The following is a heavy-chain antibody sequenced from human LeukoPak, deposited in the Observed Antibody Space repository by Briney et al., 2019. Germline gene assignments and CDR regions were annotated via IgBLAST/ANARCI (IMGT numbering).Heavy chain of an antibody. D-gene: IGHD6-19*01. Sequence: ASVKVSCKASGYTFTSYGISWVRQAPGQGLEWVGWISGYNGSTNYAQKLQGRVTMTTDTSTSTVYMELRSLRSDDTAIYSCARNKAYTSGCYDYWGQGTLVTVSS. J-gene: IGHJ4*02. V-gene: IGHV1-18*01. CDR3: ARNKAYTSGCYDY. CDR2: ISGYNGST. CDR1: GYTFTSYG.